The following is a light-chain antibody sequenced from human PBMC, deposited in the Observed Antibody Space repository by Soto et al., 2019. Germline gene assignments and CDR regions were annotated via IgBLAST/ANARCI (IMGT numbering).Light chain of an antibody. Sequence: DIQMTQSPSSLSASVGDRVTITCRSNQGISHYLAWYQQRPGRAPKLLIYAASTLHAGVPSRFSSSGSGTELTRTISSLQPADVGLYCCQKYDNCPFTFGPGAQFDLK. V-gene: IGKV1-27*01. CDR2: AAS. J-gene: IGKJ3*01. CDR1: QGISHY. CDR3: QKYDNCPFT.